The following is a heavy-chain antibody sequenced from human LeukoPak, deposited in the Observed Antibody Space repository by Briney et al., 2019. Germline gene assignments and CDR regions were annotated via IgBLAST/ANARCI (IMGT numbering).Heavy chain of an antibody. CDR3: ARDTAVRRPLDF. CDR2: ISGSGDNT. V-gene: IGHV3-23*01. D-gene: IGHD3-10*01. CDR1: GFTFSTYA. J-gene: IGHJ4*02. Sequence: GGSLRLSCAASGFTFSTYAMSWVRQAPGKGLEWVSAISGSGDNTYYADSVKGRFTISRDNSKNTLYLQMNSPRAEDAAVYYCARDTAVRRPLDFWGQGTLVTVSS.